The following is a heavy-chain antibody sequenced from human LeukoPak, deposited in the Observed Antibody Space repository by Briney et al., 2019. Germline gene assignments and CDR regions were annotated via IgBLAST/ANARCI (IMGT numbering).Heavy chain of an antibody. CDR2: IKQDGSEK. Sequence: GGSLRLSCAASGFTFSSYWMSWVRQAPGKGLEWVANIKQDGSEKYYVDSVKGRSTISRDNAKNSLYLQMNSLRAEDTAVYYCAREPFAAAGLRHAFDIWGQGTMVTVSS. CDR1: GFTFSSYW. V-gene: IGHV3-7*01. J-gene: IGHJ3*02. CDR3: AREPFAAAGLRHAFDI. D-gene: IGHD6-13*01.